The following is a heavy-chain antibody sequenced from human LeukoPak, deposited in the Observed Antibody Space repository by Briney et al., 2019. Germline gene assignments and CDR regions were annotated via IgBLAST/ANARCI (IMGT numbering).Heavy chain of an antibody. CDR1: GYTFTSYG. CDR2: ISAYNGNT. J-gene: IGHJ4*02. Sequence: ASVKVSCKASGYTFTSYGISWVRQAPGQGLEWMGWISAYNGNTNYAQKLQGRVTMTTDTSTSTAYMELRSLRSDDTAVYYCARENIVVVPAAIRYFDYWGQGTLVTVSS. CDR3: ARENIVVVPAAIRYFDY. V-gene: IGHV1-18*01. D-gene: IGHD2-2*01.